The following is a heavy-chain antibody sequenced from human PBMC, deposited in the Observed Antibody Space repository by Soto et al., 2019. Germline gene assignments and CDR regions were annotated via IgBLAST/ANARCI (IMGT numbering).Heavy chain of an antibody. Sequence: QVQLQESGPGLVKPSETLSLTCTVSGGSLDTYYWSWIRQPPGKGLEWIGYLYYSGSTRYNPSLKRRLTMSIDTSKTYFSLKLSSVTAADTAVYYCARHSCTNCPFDYWGQGTLVTVSS. J-gene: IGHJ4*02. CDR1: GGSLDTYY. V-gene: IGHV4-59*08. CDR2: LYYSGST. D-gene: IGHD2-2*01. CDR3: ARHSCTNCPFDY.